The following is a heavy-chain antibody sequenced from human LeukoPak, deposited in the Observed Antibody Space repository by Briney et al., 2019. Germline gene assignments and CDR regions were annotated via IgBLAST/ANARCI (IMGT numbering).Heavy chain of an antibody. J-gene: IGHJ4*02. Sequence: TGGSLRLSCAASGFTFDDYAMHWVRQAPGKGLEWVSGISWNSGSIGYADSVKGRFTISRDNAKNSLYLQMNSQRAEDTALYYCAKGDIFDYWGQGTLVTVSS. V-gene: IGHV3-9*01. CDR1: GFTFDDYA. D-gene: IGHD2-15*01. CDR3: AKGDIFDY. CDR2: ISWNSGSI.